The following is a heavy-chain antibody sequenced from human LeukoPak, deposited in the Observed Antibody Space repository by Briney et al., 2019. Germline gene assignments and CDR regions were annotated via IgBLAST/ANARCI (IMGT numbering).Heavy chain of an antibody. CDR2: VSYDGKYE. CDR1: GFMFTNFA. D-gene: IGHD1-14*01. V-gene: IGHV3-30*18. J-gene: IGHJ6*02. CDR3: AKVRGPLYYYAVDA. Sequence: PGTSLRLSCAASGFMFTNFAFHWVRQAPGKGPEWVATVSYDGKYEFYLDSAKGRFSISRNDSDSTVHLQMHSLRPEDSAVYYCAKVRGPLYYYAVDAWGQGTEVTVSS.